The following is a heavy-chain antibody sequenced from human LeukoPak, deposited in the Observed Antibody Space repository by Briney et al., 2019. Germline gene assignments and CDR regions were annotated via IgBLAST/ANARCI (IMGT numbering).Heavy chain of an antibody. Sequence: SETLSLTCAVYGGSFNGYYWSWIRQPPGKGLEWIGEINHSGSTNYNPSLKSRVTISVDTSKNQFSLKLSSVTAADTAVYYCARSLRYFDWLLFLVEKCYGMDVWGQGTTVTVSS. D-gene: IGHD3-9*01. CDR2: INHSGST. CDR1: GGSFNGYY. V-gene: IGHV4-34*01. CDR3: ARSLRYFDWLLFLVEKCYGMDV. J-gene: IGHJ6*02.